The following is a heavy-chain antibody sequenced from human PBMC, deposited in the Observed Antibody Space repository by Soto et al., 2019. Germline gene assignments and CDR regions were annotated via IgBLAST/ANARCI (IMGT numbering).Heavy chain of an antibody. CDR1: GGSISSGGYS. J-gene: IGHJ4*02. CDR2: IYHSGST. V-gene: IGHV4-30-2*01. D-gene: IGHD3-10*01. CDR3: ARENNVLPGGYFDY. Sequence: QLQLQESGSGLVKPSQTLSLTCAVSGGSISSGGYSWSWIRQPPGKGLEGIGYIYHSGSTYYNPSLKGRVTISVDRAETQFSLKLSSVTAADTAAYDCARENNVLPGGYFDYWGQGTLVTVSS.